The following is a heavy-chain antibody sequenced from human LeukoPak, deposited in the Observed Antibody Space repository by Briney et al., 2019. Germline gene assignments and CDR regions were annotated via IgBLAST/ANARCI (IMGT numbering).Heavy chain of an antibody. CDR1: VGSFSGYY. J-gene: IGHJ6*03. Sequence: SETLSLTCAVYVGSFSGYYWSWIRQPPGKGLEGIGEINHSGSTNYNSSLKGRVTISVDTSKNQFSLKLRSVTAADTAVYYCARGYYGSGSHCCHMDVWGKGTTITVS. CDR3: ARGYYGSGSHCCHMDV. V-gene: IGHV4-34*01. CDR2: INHSGST. D-gene: IGHD3-10*01.